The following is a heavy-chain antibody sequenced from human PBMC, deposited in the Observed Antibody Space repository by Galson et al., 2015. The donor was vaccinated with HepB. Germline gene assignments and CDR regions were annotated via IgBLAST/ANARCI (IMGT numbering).Heavy chain of an antibody. V-gene: IGHV6-1*01. J-gene: IGHJ3*02. CDR3: ARAPDGYSYGGAFDI. CDR1: GDSVSSNSAT. D-gene: IGHD5-18*01. Sequence: CAISGDSVSSNSATWNWIRQSPSRGLEWLGRTYYRSKWYYDYAVSVKSRITINPDTSKNQFSLKLSSVTAADTAVYYCARAPDGYSYGGAFDIWGQGTMVTVSS. CDR2: TYYRSKWYY.